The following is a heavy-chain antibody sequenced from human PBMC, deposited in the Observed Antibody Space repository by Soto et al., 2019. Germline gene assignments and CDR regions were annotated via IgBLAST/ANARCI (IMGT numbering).Heavy chain of an antibody. CDR1: GHSMTGYY. V-gene: IGHV4-4*07. CDR2: LYSSGVS. J-gene: IGHJ4*02. D-gene: IGHD3-10*01. Sequence: QVRLRETGPGLVKPSETLSLTCTVSGHSMTGYYWTWIRQPAGKGLEWIGRLYSSGVSAYDPSLASRVTMSLDTSRNQFFLNVTAVTAADTAVYYCAREGSGSCLGDWGRGTLVTVSS. CDR3: AREGSGSCLGD.